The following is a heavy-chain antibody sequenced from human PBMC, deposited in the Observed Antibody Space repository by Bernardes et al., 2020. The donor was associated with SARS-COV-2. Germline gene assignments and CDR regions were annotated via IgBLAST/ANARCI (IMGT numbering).Heavy chain of an antibody. Sequence: GGSLRLSCAASGFIFSNYPMHWFRQAPGKGLEWVAVISYHSMNKYYADSVKGRFTISRDNSENTLYLQMDNLRTEDTAVYYCAREHFGDYWGQGTLVAVPT. CDR3: AREHFGDY. D-gene: IGHD3-10*01. CDR1: GFIFSNYP. V-gene: IGHV3-30*04. CDR2: ISYHSMNK. J-gene: IGHJ4*02.